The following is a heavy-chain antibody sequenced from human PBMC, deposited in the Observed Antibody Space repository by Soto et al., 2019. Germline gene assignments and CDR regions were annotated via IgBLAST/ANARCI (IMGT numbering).Heavy chain of an antibody. Sequence: ASVKVSCKASGYTFTGYYMHWVRQAPGQGLEWMGWINPNSGGTNYAQKFQGWVTMTRDTSISTAYMELSRLRSDDTAVYYCARDFGGYDTIEYGGGDYFDYWGQGTLVTVSS. CDR3: ARDFGGYDTIEYGGGDYFDY. CDR2: INPNSGGT. V-gene: IGHV1-2*04. CDR1: GYTFTGYY. D-gene: IGHD5-12*01. J-gene: IGHJ4*02.